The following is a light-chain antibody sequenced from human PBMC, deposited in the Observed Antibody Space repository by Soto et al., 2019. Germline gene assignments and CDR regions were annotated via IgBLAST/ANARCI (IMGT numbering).Light chain of an antibody. Sequence: DVVMTQSPLSLPVTLGQPASISCRSSHSLVFSDGITYLIWFHQRPGQPPRRLFFKVSNRDSGVPDRFSGSGSGTDFTLKISRVEAEDVGVYYCMQGTHWPRTFGQGTKVDIK. V-gene: IGKV2-30*01. CDR1: HSLVFSDGITY. CDR3: MQGTHWPRT. J-gene: IGKJ1*01. CDR2: KVS.